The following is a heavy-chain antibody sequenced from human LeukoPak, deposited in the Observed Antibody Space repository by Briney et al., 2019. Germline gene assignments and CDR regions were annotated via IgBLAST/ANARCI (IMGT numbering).Heavy chain of an antibody. CDR1: GFTFSTYA. V-gene: IGHV3-30*04. D-gene: IGHD2-8*01. Sequence: GGSLRLSCAASGFTFSTYAMNWVRQAPCKGLEWVAAISYDGRQNYYADSVKGRFTISRDNSKNTLYLQMNSLRDEDSAAYYCARVYLERLTAGYFDHWGQGAWVTVSP. J-gene: IGHJ4*02. CDR2: ISYDGRQN. CDR3: ARVYLERLTAGYFDH.